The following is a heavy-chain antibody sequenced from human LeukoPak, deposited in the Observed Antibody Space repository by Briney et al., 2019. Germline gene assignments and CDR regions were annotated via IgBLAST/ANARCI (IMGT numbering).Heavy chain of an antibody. Sequence: PGGSLRLSCAASGFTFSSYEMNWVRQAPGKGLEGVSYISSSGSTIYYADSVKGRFIISRDNAKSSLFLQMNSLRAEDTSVYYCVRDQGGAVSYWGQGTLVTVSS. CDR1: GFTFSSYE. CDR3: VRDQGGAVSY. CDR2: ISSSGSTI. D-gene: IGHD3-16*01. V-gene: IGHV3-48*03. J-gene: IGHJ4*02.